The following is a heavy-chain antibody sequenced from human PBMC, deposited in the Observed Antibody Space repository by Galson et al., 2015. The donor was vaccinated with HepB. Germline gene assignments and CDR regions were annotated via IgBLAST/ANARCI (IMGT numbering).Heavy chain of an antibody. V-gene: IGHV2-5*01. D-gene: IGHD3-3*01. CDR1: GFSLTSSGVG. Sequence: PALVKPTQTLTLTCTFSGFSLTSSGVGVGWIRQPQGKAPEWLAVIYWNGDRRYSPSLRSRLTITKDTSENQVVLTMTNMDPVDTATYYCGHRYHSFDFSGLDYWGQGSLVTVSS. CDR3: GHRYHSFDFSGLDY. J-gene: IGHJ4*02. CDR2: IYWNGDR.